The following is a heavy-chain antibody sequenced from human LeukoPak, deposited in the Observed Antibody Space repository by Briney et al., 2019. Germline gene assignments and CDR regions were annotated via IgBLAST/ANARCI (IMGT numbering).Heavy chain of an antibody. CDR3: AKFGITRRDDY. CDR2: IYRDGGT. CDR1: GFSVGSDY. J-gene: IGHJ4*02. Sequence: GGSLRLSCATSGFSVGSDYMSWVRQSPGKGLEWVSGIYRDGGTYYADSVKGRFTISRDNSKNTLYLQMNSLRAEDTAVYYCAKFGITRRDDYWGQGTLVTVSS. V-gene: IGHV3-53*01. D-gene: IGHD3-10*01.